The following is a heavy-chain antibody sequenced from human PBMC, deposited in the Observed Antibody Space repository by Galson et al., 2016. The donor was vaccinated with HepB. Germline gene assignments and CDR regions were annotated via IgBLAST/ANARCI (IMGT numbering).Heavy chain of an antibody. D-gene: IGHD6-13*01. CDR2: IIPIYDTT. CDR1: GGTFINYS. V-gene: IGHV1-69*13. Sequence: SVKVSCKASGGTFINYSFSWVRQAPGQGLEWMGGIIPIYDTTNYARKFQGRVTITADESTSTVFFDLSSLTSEDKAVYYCARGPRTWYLPPYYYFGVDVWGQGTTVTVSS. J-gene: IGHJ6*02. CDR3: ARGPRTWYLPPYYYFGVDV.